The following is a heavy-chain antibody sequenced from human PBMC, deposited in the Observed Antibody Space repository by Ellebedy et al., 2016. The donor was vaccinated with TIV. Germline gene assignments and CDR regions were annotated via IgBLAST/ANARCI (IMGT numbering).Heavy chain of an antibody. V-gene: IGHV3-9*01. D-gene: IGHD6-6*01. CDR1: GFTFADYA. Sequence: GGSLRLSXAASGFTFADYAMHWVRQAPGKGLEWVSVISWNSGTTDYADFVKGRFTISRDNAKNSLYLQMNRLRADDTAFYYCARDLRITARDYYLDYWGQGTLVTVSS. CDR2: ISWNSGTT. CDR3: ARDLRITARDYYLDY. J-gene: IGHJ4*02.